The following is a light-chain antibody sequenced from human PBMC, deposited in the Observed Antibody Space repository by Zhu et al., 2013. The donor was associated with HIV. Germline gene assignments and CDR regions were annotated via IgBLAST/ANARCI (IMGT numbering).Light chain of an antibody. CDR2: GAS. V-gene: IGKV3-15*01. CDR3: QQRSNWPPIT. CDR1: QSVSSN. Sequence: EIVMTQSPATLSVSPGERAILSCTASQSVSSNLAWYQQKPGQAPRLLIYGASTRATGIPARFSGSGSGTEFTLTITSLQSEDFAVYYCQQRSNWPPITFGQGTRLEIK. J-gene: IGKJ5*01.